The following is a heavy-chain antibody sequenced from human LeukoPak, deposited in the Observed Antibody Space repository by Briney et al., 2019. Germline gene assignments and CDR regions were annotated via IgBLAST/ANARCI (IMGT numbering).Heavy chain of an antibody. Sequence: SETLSLTCAVYGGSFSGYYWSWIRQPPGKGLEWIGEINHSGSTNYNPSLKSRVTISVDTSKNQFSLKLSSVTAADTAVYYCAADNLRSGDYWGQGTPVTVSS. J-gene: IGHJ4*02. D-gene: IGHD4-17*01. CDR3: AADNLRSGDY. CDR1: GGSFSGYY. CDR2: INHSGST. V-gene: IGHV4-34*01.